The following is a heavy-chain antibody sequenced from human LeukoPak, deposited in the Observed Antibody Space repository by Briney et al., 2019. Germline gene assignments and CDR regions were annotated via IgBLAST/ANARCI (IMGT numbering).Heavy chain of an antibody. V-gene: IGHV4-30-2*01. Sequence: SETLSLTCAVSGGSISSGGYSWSWIRQPPGKGLEWIGYIYHSGSTHYNPSLKSRVTISVDRSKNQFSLKLSSVTAADTAVYYCARGIAAAGDYFDYWGQGTLVTVSS. CDR3: ARGIAAAGDYFDY. CDR2: IYHSGST. J-gene: IGHJ4*02. D-gene: IGHD6-13*01. CDR1: GGSISSGGYS.